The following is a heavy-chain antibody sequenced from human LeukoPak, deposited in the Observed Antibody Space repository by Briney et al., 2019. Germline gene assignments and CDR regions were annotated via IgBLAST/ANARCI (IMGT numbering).Heavy chain of an antibody. CDR1: GFTFSSYA. D-gene: IGHD6-19*01. CDR2: ISYDGSNK. V-gene: IGHV3-30-3*01. CDR3: ARDKAVAGPYYYYYYGMDA. Sequence: PGRSLRLSCAASGFTFSSYAMHWVRQVPGKGLEWVAVISYDGSNKYYADSVKGRFTISRDNSKNTLYLQMNSLRAEDTAVYYCARDKAVAGPYYYYYYGMDAWGQGTTVTVSS. J-gene: IGHJ6*02.